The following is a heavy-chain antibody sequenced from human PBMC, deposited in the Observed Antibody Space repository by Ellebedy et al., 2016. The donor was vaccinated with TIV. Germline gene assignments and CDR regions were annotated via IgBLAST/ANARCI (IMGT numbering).Heavy chain of an antibody. CDR3: VRDPLTTASVNY. V-gene: IGHV3-53*01. CDR2: IFSGGYT. CDR1: GFTVSSNY. J-gene: IGHJ4*02. Sequence: GESLKISCAASGFTVSSNYMSWVRQAPGKGLEWVSVIFSGGYTSYADSVKGRFTISRDNSKNTVYLQMNRLRAEDTAVYYCVRDPLTTASVNYWGQGTLVTVSS. D-gene: IGHD1/OR15-1a*01.